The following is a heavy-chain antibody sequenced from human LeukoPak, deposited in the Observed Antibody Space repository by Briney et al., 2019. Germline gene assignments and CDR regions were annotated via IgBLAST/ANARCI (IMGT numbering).Heavy chain of an antibody. CDR1: GGSMSSSSYY. Sequence: PSETLSLTCTVSGGSMSSSSYYWGWIRQPPGKGLEWIGNIYYSGTYYNPSLKSRVTIFIDTSKNQFSLKLSSVTAVDTAVYYCARKENVYYYFDYWGQGTLVTVSS. D-gene: IGHD3-10*01. CDR2: IYYSGT. V-gene: IGHV4-39*07. CDR3: ARKENVYYYFDY. J-gene: IGHJ4*02.